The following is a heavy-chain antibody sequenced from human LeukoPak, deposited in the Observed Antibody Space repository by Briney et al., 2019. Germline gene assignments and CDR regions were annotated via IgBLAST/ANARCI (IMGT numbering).Heavy chain of an antibody. J-gene: IGHJ5*02. CDR3: TKHIRGGLAVSADWFDP. Sequence: GGSLRLSCAACGFAFNFYAMTCVRQAPGKGLQWVSTINASGGNTYYADSVRGRFTISRDNSKDTLYLQLNSLPAEDTTNYFTTKHIRGGLAVSADWFDPWGQGTLVTVSS. D-gene: IGHD6-19*01. V-gene: IGHV3-23*01. CDR1: GFAFNFYA. CDR2: INASGGNT.